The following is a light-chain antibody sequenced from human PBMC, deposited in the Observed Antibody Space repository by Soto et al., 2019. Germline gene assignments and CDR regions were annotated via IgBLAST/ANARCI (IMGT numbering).Light chain of an antibody. CDR3: QQYNNYSWT. CDR2: DAS. CDR1: QSISSW. V-gene: IGKV1-5*01. J-gene: IGKJ1*01. Sequence: DIQMTQSPSTLSASAGDRVTITCRASQSISSWLAWYQQKPGKAPKLLIYDASSLESGVPSRFCGNGSRTEFTLTISSLQPDDGSTYYCQQYNNYSWTFGQGTKAEIK.